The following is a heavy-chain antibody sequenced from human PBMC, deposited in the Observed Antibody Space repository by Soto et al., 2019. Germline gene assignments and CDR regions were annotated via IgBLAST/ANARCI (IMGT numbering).Heavy chain of an antibody. J-gene: IGHJ5*02. D-gene: IGHD4-17*01. Sequence: QVQLVQSGAEVKKPGASVKVSCKASGYTFTSYDINWVRQATGQGLEYLGWMNPNSGNTAYVQKVQGRVTMTWDTSKTTAYTELSSLRSVDTAVYFCARGIKYGAYSRRFDTWGQGTLVTVSS. CDR2: MNPNSGNT. CDR1: GYTFTSYD. CDR3: ARGIKYGAYSRRFDT. V-gene: IGHV1-8*01.